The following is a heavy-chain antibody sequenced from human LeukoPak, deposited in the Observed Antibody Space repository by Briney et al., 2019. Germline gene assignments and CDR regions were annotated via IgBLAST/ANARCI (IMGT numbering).Heavy chain of an antibody. CDR2: INPNSGGT. Sequence: ASVNVSCKASGYSFTGNYMHWVRQATGQGLEWMGWINPNSGGTNYAQKFQGRVTMTRDTSISTAYMELSRLRSDDTAVYYCATLGDYPDDYWGQGTLVTVSS. D-gene: IGHD4-11*01. CDR1: GYSFTGNY. J-gene: IGHJ4*02. V-gene: IGHV1-2*02. CDR3: ATLGDYPDDY.